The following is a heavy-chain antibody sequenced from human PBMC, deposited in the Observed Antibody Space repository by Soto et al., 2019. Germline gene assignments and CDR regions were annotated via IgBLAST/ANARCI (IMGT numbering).Heavy chain of an antibody. CDR2: IIPLFGIL. J-gene: IGHJ4*01. CDR3: ASGSLYGSGSYPVDY. Sequence: QVQLVQSGAEVKNPGSSVNVSCKASGGTFSNHLISWVRQAPGQGLEWMGTIIPLFGILNYAQKLQGRVTISADKSTSTAYMELSSLRSDDTAVYYCASGSLYGSGSYPVDYWGQGTLVTVSS. V-gene: IGHV1-69*02. D-gene: IGHD3-10*01. CDR1: GGTFSNHL.